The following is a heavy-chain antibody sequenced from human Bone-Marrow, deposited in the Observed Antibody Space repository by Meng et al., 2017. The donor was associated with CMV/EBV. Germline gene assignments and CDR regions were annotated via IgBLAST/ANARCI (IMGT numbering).Heavy chain of an antibody. CDR3: ARGRMTAASLAY. J-gene: IGHJ4*02. V-gene: IGHV3-48*04. D-gene: IGHD6-13*01. CDR1: GFTFSSYS. Sequence: GESLKISCAASGFTFSSYSMNWVRQAPGKGLEWGSYISSSSSTIYYADSVKGRFTISRDNAKNSLYLQMNSLRAEDTAVYYCARGRMTAASLAYWGQGTLVTVSS. CDR2: ISSSSSTI.